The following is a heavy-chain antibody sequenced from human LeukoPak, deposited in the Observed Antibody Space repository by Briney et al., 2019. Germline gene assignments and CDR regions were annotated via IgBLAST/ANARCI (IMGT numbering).Heavy chain of an antibody. Sequence: SETLSLTCTVSGGSISSGDYYWSWIRQPPGKGLEWSGYIYCSGSTYYNPSLKSRVTISVDTSKNQFSLKLSSVTAADTAVYYCARAYYYDSSGYYTNWFDPWGQGTLVTVSS. D-gene: IGHD3-22*01. CDR1: GGSISSGDYY. CDR2: IYCSGST. V-gene: IGHV4-30-4*08. CDR3: ARAYYYDSSGYYTNWFDP. J-gene: IGHJ5*02.